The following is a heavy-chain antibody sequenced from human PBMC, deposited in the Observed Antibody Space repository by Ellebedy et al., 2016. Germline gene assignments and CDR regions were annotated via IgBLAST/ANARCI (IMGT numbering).Heavy chain of an antibody. J-gene: IGHJ4*02. CDR3: ARAQFITVPYFDA. CDR1: GVSVSSND. Sequence: GESLKISCLVSGVSVSSNDMSWVRQAPGKGLELVSLMYGGGESYYADSVKGRFTISRDNSRDTLYLHMSSLKPEDTALYYCARAQFITVPYFDAWGRGTFLTVSS. V-gene: IGHV3-53*01. CDR2: MYGGGES. D-gene: IGHD3-10*02.